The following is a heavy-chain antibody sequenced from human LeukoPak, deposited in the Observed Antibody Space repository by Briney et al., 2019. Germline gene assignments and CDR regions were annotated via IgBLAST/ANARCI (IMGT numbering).Heavy chain of an antibody. CDR2: INHSGST. Sequence: SETLSLTCAVYGGSFSGYYWSWIRQPPGKGLEWIGEINHSGSTNYNPSLKSRVTISVDTSKNQFSLKLSSVTAADTAVYYCARERPYYDILTGYYPSYFDYWGQGTLVTVSS. CDR3: ARERPYYDILTGYYPSYFDY. V-gene: IGHV4-34*01. D-gene: IGHD3-9*01. J-gene: IGHJ4*02. CDR1: GGSFSGYY.